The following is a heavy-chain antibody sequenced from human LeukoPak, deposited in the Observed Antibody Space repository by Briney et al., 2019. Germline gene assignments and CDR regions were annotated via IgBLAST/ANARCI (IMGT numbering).Heavy chain of an antibody. D-gene: IGHD3-3*01. CDR3: ARHFSSSGYYFAGSTYSDY. CDR2: IYYSGST. V-gene: IGHV4-39*01. Sequence: SETLSLTCTVSGGSISSSSYYWGWIRQPPGKGLEWIGSIYYSGSTYYNPSLKSRVTISVDTSKNQFSLKLSSATAADTAVYYCARHFSSSGYYFAGSTYSDYWGQGTLVTVSS. J-gene: IGHJ4*02. CDR1: GGSISSSSYY.